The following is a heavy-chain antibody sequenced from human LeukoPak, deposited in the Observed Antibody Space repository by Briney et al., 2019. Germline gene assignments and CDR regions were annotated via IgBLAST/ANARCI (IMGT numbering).Heavy chain of an antibody. CDR1: GYSFTSYW. D-gene: IGHD6-19*01. Sequence: GESLKISCKGSGYSFTSYWIGWVRQMPGKGLEWMGIIYPGDSDTRYSASFQGQVTISADKSISTAYLQWSSLKASDTAMYYCARLAGSLLTYYYYGMDVWGQGVTVTVAS. J-gene: IGHJ6*02. CDR3: ARLAGSLLTYYYYGMDV. CDR2: IYPGDSDT. V-gene: IGHV5-51*01.